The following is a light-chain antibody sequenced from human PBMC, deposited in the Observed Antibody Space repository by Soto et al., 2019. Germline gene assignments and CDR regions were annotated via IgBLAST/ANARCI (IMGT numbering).Light chain of an antibody. CDR2: GTS. CDR3: QQYNEWPLT. V-gene: IGKV3-15*01. Sequence: EIVMTQSPATLSVSPGERATLSCRASHSISTNLAWYQQKPGQAPRLLIYGTSTRATGVPVRFSGSGSGTEFSGTINSPQAEDSAVYYCQQYNEWPLTFGGGTKVEIK. J-gene: IGKJ4*01. CDR1: HSISTN.